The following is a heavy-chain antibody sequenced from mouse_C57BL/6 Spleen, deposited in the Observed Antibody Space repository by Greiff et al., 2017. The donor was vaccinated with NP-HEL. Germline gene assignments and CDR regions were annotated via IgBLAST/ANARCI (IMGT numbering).Heavy chain of an antibody. Sequence: VQLQQSGAELVKPGASVKMSCKASGYTFTSYWITWVKQRPGQGLEWIGDIYPGSGSTNYNEKFKSKATLTVDTSSSTAYMQLSSLTSEDSAVYYCARRGVVASSFDYWGQGTTLTVSS. J-gene: IGHJ2*01. D-gene: IGHD1-1*01. CDR3: ARRGVVASSFDY. CDR1: GYTFTSYW. CDR2: IYPGSGST. V-gene: IGHV1-55*01.